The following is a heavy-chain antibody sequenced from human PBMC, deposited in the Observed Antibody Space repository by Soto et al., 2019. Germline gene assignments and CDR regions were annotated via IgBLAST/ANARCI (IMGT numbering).Heavy chain of an antibody. D-gene: IGHD3-10*01. J-gene: IGHJ6*04. CDR2: IIPIFGTA. CDR1: GGTFSSYA. Sequence: QVQLVQSGAEVKKPGSSVKVSCKASGGTFSSYAISWVRQAPGQGLEWMGGIIPIFGTANYAQKFQGRVTISADESTSTAYLELSSLRSEDTAVYYCERDLWGYGSRNPGDYDGMDVWGKGPTVTVSS. V-gene: IGHV1-69*01. CDR3: ERDLWGYGSRNPGDYDGMDV.